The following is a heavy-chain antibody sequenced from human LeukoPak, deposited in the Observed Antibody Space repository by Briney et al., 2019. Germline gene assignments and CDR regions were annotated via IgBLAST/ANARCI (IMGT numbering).Heavy chain of an antibody. CDR3: ASAPTYYYGSGLAGFDP. J-gene: IGHJ5*02. V-gene: IGHV4-30-4*01. CDR2: IYYSGST. CDR1: GGSISSGDYY. Sequence: SETLSLTCTVSGGSISSGDYYWSWIRQPPGKGLEWIGYIYYSGSTYYNPSLKSRVTISVDTSKNQFSLKLSSVTAADTAVYYCASAPTYYYGSGLAGFDPWGQETLVTVSS. D-gene: IGHD3-10*01.